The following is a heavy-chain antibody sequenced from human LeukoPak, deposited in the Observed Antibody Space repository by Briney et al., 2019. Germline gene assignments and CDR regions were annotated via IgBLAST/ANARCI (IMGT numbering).Heavy chain of an antibody. CDR1: GYSFTSYW. J-gene: IGHJ6*04. Sequence: GESLKISCKGSGYSFTSYWIGWVRQMPGKGLEWMGIIYPGDSDTRYSPSFQGQVTISADKSISTAYLQWSSLKASDTAMYYCARFSPQAAGNNYGMDVWGKGTTVTVSS. D-gene: IGHD6-13*01. CDR3: ARFSPQAAGNNYGMDV. V-gene: IGHV5-51*01. CDR2: IYPGDSDT.